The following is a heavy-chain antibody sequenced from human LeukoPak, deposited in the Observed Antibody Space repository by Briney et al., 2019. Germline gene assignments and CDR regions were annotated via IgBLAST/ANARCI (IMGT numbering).Heavy chain of an antibody. CDR2: INWNGGST. CDR1: GFTFDDYG. D-gene: IGHD3-16*02. J-gene: IGHJ4*02. Sequence: GGSLRLSCAASGFTFDDYGMSWVRQAPGKGLEWVSGINWNGGSTGYADSVKGRFTISRDNAKNSLYLQMNSLRAEDTALYYCARDNKNDHVWGSYRSYYFDYWGQGTLVTVSS. CDR3: ARDNKNDHVWGSYRSYYFDY. V-gene: IGHV3-20*04.